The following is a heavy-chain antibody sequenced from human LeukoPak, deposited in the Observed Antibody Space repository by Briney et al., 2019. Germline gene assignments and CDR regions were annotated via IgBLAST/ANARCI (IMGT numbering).Heavy chain of an antibody. D-gene: IGHD3-9*01. Sequence: GGSLRLSCAASGFTFSNAWMSWVRQAPGEGLEWVGRIKSKTDGGTTDYAAPVKGRFTISRDDSKNTLYLQMNSLKTEDTAVYYCTIHAEYYDILTGYQYIAPDAFDIWGQGTMVTVSS. V-gene: IGHV3-15*01. CDR2: IKSKTDGGTT. J-gene: IGHJ3*02. CDR3: TIHAEYYDILTGYQYIAPDAFDI. CDR1: GFTFSNAW.